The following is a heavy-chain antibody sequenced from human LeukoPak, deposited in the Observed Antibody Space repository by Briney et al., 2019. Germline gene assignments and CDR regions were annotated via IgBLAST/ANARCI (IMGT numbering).Heavy chain of an antibody. CDR3: AREPSGYSSSWEAFDI. CDR1: GYTCTSYD. Sequence: ASVKVSCKASGYTCTSYDINWVRQATGQGLEWMGWMNPNSGNTGYAQKFQGRVTMTRNTSISTAYMELSSVTAADTAVYYCAREPSGYSSSWEAFDIWGQGTMVTVSS. V-gene: IGHV1-8*01. J-gene: IGHJ3*02. CDR2: MNPNSGNT. D-gene: IGHD6-13*01.